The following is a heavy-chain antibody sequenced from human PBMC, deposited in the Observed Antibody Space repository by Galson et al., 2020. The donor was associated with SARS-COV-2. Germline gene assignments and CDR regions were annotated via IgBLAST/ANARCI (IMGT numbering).Heavy chain of an antibody. CDR3: ATIYYYGRSGDYIAGEAFDS. CDR1: DGFISSNKYY. V-gene: IGHV4-30-4*08. D-gene: IGHD3-22*01. CDR2: IYYNGKT. J-gene: IGHJ4*02. Sequence: SETLSPTCTVSDGFISSNKYYCSWIRQSPGKGLEWIGYIYYNGKTYYNPSLKRRGTISLDTPKTQFSLTLTSVTAADTAVYYCATIYYYGRSGDYIAGEAFDSWGQGTLVTVSS.